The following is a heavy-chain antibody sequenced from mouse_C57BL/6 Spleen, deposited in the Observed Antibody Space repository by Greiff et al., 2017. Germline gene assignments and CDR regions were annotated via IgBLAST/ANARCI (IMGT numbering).Heavy chain of an antibody. CDR1: GYAFSSYW. V-gene: IGHV1-80*01. J-gene: IGHJ3*01. CDR2: IYPGDGDT. D-gene: IGHD2-4*01. CDR3: ASPSAPYYDYDRGFAY. Sequence: QVQLQQSGAELVKPGASVKISCKASGYAFSSYWMNWVKQRPGKGLEWIGQIYPGDGDTNYNGKFKGKATLTADKSSSTAYMQLSSLTSEDSAVYFCASPSAPYYDYDRGFAYWGQGTLVTVSA.